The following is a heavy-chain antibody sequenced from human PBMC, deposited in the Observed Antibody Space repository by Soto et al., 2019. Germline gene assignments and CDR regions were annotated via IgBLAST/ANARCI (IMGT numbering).Heavy chain of an antibody. CDR3: AHIVVAGLGYYFDY. J-gene: IGHJ4*02. Sequence: QITLKESGPTLEKPTQTLTLTCTFSGFSLSSTRMAVGWIRQPPGKSREWLALIYWEDDKRYTPFLKSRLTITKDTSKNQVVLTMSNMDPVDTARYYCAHIVVAGLGYYFDYWGQGTLVTVSS. CDR2: IYWEDDK. V-gene: IGHV2-5*02. D-gene: IGHD6-19*01. CDR1: GFSLSSTRMA.